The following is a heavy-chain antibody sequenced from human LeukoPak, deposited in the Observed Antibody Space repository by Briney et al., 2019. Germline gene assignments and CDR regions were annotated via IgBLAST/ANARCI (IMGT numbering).Heavy chain of an antibody. J-gene: IGHJ4*02. CDR3: ARGKQWLVYRGFDY. D-gene: IGHD6-19*01. CDR2: INHSGST. CDR1: GGSFSGYY. Sequence: KASETLSLTCAVYGGSFSGYYWTWIRQPPGKGLEWIGEINHSGSTNYNPSLKSRVTISVDTSKNQFSLKLSSVTAADTAVYYCARGKQWLVYRGFDYWGQGTLVTVSS. V-gene: IGHV4-34*01.